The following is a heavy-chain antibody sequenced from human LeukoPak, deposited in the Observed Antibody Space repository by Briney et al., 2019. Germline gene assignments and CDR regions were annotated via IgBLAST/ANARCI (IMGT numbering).Heavy chain of an antibody. CDR2: IYYSGST. CDR1: GGSISSYY. J-gene: IGHJ3*02. CDR3: ARAYYYDSSGYYLDAFDI. Sequence: WETLSLTCTVSGGSISSYYWSWIRQPPGKGLEWIGYIYYSGSTNYNPSLKSRVTISVDTSKNQFSLKLSSVTAADTAVYYCARAYYYDSSGYYLDAFDIWGQGTMVTVSS. D-gene: IGHD3-22*01. V-gene: IGHV4-59*01.